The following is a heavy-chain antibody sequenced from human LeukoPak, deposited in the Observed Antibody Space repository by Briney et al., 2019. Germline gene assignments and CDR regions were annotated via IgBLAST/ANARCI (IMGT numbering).Heavy chain of an antibody. CDR1: GFTFSDYY. V-gene: IGHV3-11*01. CDR3: ARGPRGRHPRSYYETLGYYYGMDV. D-gene: IGHD3-22*01. Sequence: PGGSLRLSCAASGFTFSDYYMSWIRQAPGKGLEWVSYISSSGSTIYYADSVKGRFTISRDNAKNSLYLQMNSLRAEDTAVYYCARGPRGRHPRSYYETLGYYYGMDVWGQGTTVTVSS. J-gene: IGHJ6*02. CDR2: ISSSGSTI.